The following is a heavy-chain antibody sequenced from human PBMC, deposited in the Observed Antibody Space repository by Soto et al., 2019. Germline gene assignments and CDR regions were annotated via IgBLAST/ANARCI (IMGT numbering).Heavy chain of an antibody. CDR1: GGSFSGYY. D-gene: IGHD3-10*01. CDR2: INHSGST. J-gene: IGHJ4*02. V-gene: IGHV4-34*01. CDR3: ARRGGGITY. Sequence: SETLSLTCAVYGGSFSGYYWSWIRQPPGKGLEWIGEINHSGSTNYNPSLKSRVTISVDTSKNQFSLKLSSVTAADTAVYYCARRGGGITYWGQGTLVTVSS.